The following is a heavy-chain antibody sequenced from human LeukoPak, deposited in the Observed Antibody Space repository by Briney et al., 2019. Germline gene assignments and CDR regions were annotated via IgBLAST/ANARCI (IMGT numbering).Heavy chain of an antibody. CDR1: GFALSSHW. J-gene: IGHJ6*02. Sequence: GGSLRLSCAASGFALSSHWMTWVRQVPGRGPEWVANVNRDGSKTYYLDSVKGRFTISKDNAKNSLYLQMNSLRAEDTALYHCARNNGMDVWGQGTTVIVSS. CDR2: VNRDGSKT. CDR3: ARNNGMDV. V-gene: IGHV3-7*03.